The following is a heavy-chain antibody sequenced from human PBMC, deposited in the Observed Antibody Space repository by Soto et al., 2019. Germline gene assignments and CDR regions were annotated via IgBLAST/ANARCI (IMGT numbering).Heavy chain of an antibody. CDR1: GFTFSSYA. J-gene: IGHJ4*02. CDR2: ISYDGSNK. CDR3: ARGWKRYSSGSCDY. V-gene: IGHV3-30-3*01. Sequence: GGSLRLSCAASGFTFSSYAMHWVRQAPGKGLEWVAVISYDGSNKYYADSVKGRFTISRDNSKNTLSLQMISLRAEDTAVYYCARGWKRYSSGSCDYWGQGTLVTVSS. D-gene: IGHD3-10*01.